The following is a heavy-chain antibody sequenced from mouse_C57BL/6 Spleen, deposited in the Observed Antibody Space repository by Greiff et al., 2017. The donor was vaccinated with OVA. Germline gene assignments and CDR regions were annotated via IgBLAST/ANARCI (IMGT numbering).Heavy chain of an antibody. V-gene: IGHV1-54*01. J-gene: IGHJ4*01. CDR1: GYAFTNYL. CDR3: ARSGFITTVVARDYYAMDY. D-gene: IGHD1-1*01. CDR2: INPGSGGT. Sequence: VQLQESGAELVRPGTSVKVSCKASGYAFTNYLIEWVKQRPGQGLEWIGVINPGSGGTNYNEKLKGKATLTADKSSSTAYMQLSSRTSEDSAVYFCARSGFITTVVARDYYAMDYWGQGTSVTVSS.